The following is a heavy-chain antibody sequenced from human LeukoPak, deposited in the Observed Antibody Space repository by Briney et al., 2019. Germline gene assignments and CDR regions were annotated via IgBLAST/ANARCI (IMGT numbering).Heavy chain of an antibody. CDR1: GFSFSTFT. J-gene: IGHJ5*02. CDR3: ARGLGWLHS. CDR2: ISSSSSYI. Sequence: GGSLRLSCEASGFSFSTFTMNWVRQAPGKGLEWVSSISSSSSYIYYADSVKGRFTISRDNAKNSLFLQMNSLRAEDTAVYYCARGLGWLHSWGQGTLVTVSS. V-gene: IGHV3-21*01. D-gene: IGHD3/OR15-3a*01.